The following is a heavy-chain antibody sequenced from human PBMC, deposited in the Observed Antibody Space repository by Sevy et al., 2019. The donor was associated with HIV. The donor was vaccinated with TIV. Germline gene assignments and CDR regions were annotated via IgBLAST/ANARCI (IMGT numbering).Heavy chain of an antibody. D-gene: IGHD6-13*01. CDR1: GGSISSYY. CDR3: ARVAGIAAADNWFDP. Sequence: LSETLSLTCTVSGGSISSYYWSWIRQPPGKGLEWIGYIYYSGSTNYNPSLKSRVTISVDTSKNQFSLKLSSVTAADTAVYYCARVAGIAAADNWFDPWGQGTLVTVSS. CDR2: IYYSGST. J-gene: IGHJ5*02. V-gene: IGHV4-59*01.